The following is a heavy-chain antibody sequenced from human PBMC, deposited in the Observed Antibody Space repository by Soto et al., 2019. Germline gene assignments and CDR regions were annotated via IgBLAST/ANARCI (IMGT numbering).Heavy chain of an antibody. Sequence: APVKVSCKASGYIFTSYGISWVRQAPGQGLEWMGWISAYNGNTNYAQKLQGRVTMTTDTSTSTAYMELRSLRSDDTAVYYCASPDSVYDILTGYHPSGYYYGMDVWGQGTTVTVSS. CDR3: ASPDSVYDILTGYHPSGYYYGMDV. J-gene: IGHJ6*02. D-gene: IGHD3-9*01. V-gene: IGHV1-18*01. CDR2: ISAYNGNT. CDR1: GYIFTSYG.